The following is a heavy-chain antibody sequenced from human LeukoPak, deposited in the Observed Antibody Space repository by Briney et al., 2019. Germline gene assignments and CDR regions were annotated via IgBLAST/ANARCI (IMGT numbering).Heavy chain of an antibody. CDR3: ARFLWFGEKYFDY. CDR1: GYIFTDYG. V-gene: IGHV1-18*01. D-gene: IGHD3-10*01. Sequence: ASVKVSCKASGYIFTDYGITWVRQAPGQWLEWMGWISAYNGNTNYAQKLQGRVTMTTDTSTSTAYMELRSLRSDDTAVYYCARFLWFGEKYFDYWGQGTLVTVSS. J-gene: IGHJ4*02. CDR2: ISAYNGNT.